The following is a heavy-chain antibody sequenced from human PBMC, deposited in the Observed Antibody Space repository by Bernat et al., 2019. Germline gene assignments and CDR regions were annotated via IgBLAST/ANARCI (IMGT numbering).Heavy chain of an antibody. CDR2: INSDGSNT. CDR3: ARSYCSGNSCPNGFDP. J-gene: IGHJ5*02. CDR1: GFTFSSYW. D-gene: IGHD2-15*01. V-gene: IGHV3-74*03. Sequence: EVQLVESGGGLVQPGGSLRLSCAASGFTFSSYWMLWVRQAPGKGLVWVSRINSDGSNTKYADSVKGRFTFSRDNAKNTLYLQMNSLRAEDTAVYYCARSYCSGNSCPNGFDPWGQGTLVTVSS.